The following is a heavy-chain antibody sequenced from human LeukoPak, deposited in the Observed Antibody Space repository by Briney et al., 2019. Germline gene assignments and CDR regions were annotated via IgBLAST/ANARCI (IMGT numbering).Heavy chain of an antibody. CDR2: ISYDGSNK. J-gene: IGHJ6*04. V-gene: IGHV3-30*18. CDR1: GFTFSSYC. D-gene: IGHD2-15*01. CDR3: AKSPIGYWGDFYYGMDV. Sequence: GRSLRLSCAASGFTFSSYCMHWVRQAPGKGLEWVAVISYDGSNKYYADSVKGRFTISRDKSKNTLYLQMNSLRAEDTAVYYCAKSPIGYWGDFYYGMDVWGKGTTVTVSS.